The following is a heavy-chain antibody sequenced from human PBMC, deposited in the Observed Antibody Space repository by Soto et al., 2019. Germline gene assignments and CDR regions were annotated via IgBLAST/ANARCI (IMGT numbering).Heavy chain of an antibody. CDR1: GYTFTSYG. CDR2: ISAYNGNT. Sequence: ASVKVSCKASGYTFTSYGISWVRQAPGQGLEWMGWISAYNGNTNYAQKLQGRVTMTTDTSTSTAYMELRSLRSDDTAVYYCARGGRDGDYYYYYGMDLWGQGTTVTVSS. V-gene: IGHV1-18*01. J-gene: IGHJ6*02. CDR3: ARGGRDGDYYYYYGMDL.